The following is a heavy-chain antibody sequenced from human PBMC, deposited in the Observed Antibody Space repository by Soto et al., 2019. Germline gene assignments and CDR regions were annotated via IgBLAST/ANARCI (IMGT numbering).Heavy chain of an antibody. V-gene: IGHV5-51*01. Sequence: GESLKISCKGSGYSFTSYWIGWVRQMPGKGLEWMGIIYPGDSDTRYSPSFQGQVTISADKSISTAYLQWSSLKASDTAMYYCARQEGSIRSGWPFDYWGQGTLVTVSS. D-gene: IGHD6-19*01. J-gene: IGHJ4*02. CDR2: IYPGDSDT. CDR3: ARQEGSIRSGWPFDY. CDR1: GYSFTSYW.